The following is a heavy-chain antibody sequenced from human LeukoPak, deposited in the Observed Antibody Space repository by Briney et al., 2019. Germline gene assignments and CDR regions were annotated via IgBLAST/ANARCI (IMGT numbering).Heavy chain of an antibody. CDR3: AQRSGYSYGSFDY. V-gene: IGHV3-23*01. CDR1: GFAFSSHA. D-gene: IGHD5-12*01. CDR2: ASGSGNT. Sequence: GGSLRLSCAASGFAFSSHAMSWVRQAPGKGLGWVSTASGSGNTYYADSVRGRFTIFRDNSKNTLYLQMNSLRAEDTAVYYCAQRSGYSYGSFDYWGQGILVTVST. J-gene: IGHJ4*02.